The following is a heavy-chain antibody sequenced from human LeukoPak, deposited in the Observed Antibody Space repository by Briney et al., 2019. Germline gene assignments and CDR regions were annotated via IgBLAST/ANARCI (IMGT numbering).Heavy chain of an antibody. D-gene: IGHD3-10*01. CDR3: ARGVGLAQSADY. CDR2: IYYSGST. Sequence: NPSETLSLTCSVSGGSIISSSYYYWGWIRHPPGKGLEWIASIYYSGSTYYNPSLKSRVTISVDTSKNHFSLKLSSVTAADTAIYHCARGVGLAQSADYWGQGTLVTVSS. J-gene: IGHJ4*02. V-gene: IGHV4-39*07. CDR1: GGSIISSSYYY.